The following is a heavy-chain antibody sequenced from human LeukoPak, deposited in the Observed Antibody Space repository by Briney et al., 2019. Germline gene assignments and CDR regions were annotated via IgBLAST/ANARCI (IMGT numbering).Heavy chain of an antibody. D-gene: IGHD1-26*01. J-gene: IGHJ4*02. V-gene: IGHV1-69*01. CDR2: VIPIFGTA. CDR3: ARSRSYWVFDY. CDR1: GGTFSSDA. Sequence: SVKVSCKASGGTFSSDAISWVRQAPVQGLEWMGGVIPIFGTANYAQKFQGRVTITADESTSTAYMELSSLRSEDTAVYYCARSRSYWVFDYWGQGTLATVSS.